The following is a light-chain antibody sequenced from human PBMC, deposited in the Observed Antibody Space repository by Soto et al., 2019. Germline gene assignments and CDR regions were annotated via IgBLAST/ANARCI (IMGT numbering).Light chain of an antibody. CDR1: SSDVGGYNY. CDR3: SSDAGSI. J-gene: IGLJ2*01. Sequence: QSVLTQPPSASGSPGQSVTISCTGTSSDVGGYNYVSWYQQHPGKAPKLMIYEVSKRPSGVPDRFSGSKSGNTASLTVSGLQAEDEADYYCSSDAGSIFGGGTKVTVL. CDR2: EVS. V-gene: IGLV2-8*01.